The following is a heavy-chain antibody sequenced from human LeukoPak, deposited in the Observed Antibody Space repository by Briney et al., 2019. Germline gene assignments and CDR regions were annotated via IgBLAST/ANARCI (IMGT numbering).Heavy chain of an antibody. CDR3: ARAGDSSGYEYYFDY. D-gene: IGHD3-22*01. Sequence: KPSETLSLTCTVSGGSISSYYWSWIRQPAGKGLEWIGRIYTSGSTTYNPSLKSRVTMSVDTSKNQFSLKLSSVTAADTAVYYCARAGDSSGYEYYFDYWGQGTLVTVSS. V-gene: IGHV4-4*07. J-gene: IGHJ4*02. CDR1: GGSISSYY. CDR2: IYTSGST.